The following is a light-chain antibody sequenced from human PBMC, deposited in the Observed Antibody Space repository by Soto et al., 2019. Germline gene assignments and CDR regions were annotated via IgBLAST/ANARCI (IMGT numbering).Light chain of an antibody. V-gene: IGKV3-11*01. CDR3: QQRCNWPIT. CDR1: QSVSSY. J-gene: IGKJ1*01. Sequence: EIVLTQSPGTLSLSPGERATLSCRASQSVSSYLAWYQQKPGQAPRLLIYDASNRATGIPARFSGSGSGTDFTLTISSLEPEDFAVYYCQQRCNWPITFGQGTKVDI. CDR2: DAS.